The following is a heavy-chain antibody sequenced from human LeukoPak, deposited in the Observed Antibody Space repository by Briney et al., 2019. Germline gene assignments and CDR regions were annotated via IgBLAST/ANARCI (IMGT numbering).Heavy chain of an antibody. CDR1: GFTFNNYG. Sequence: RGSLRLSCAASGFTFNNYGMHWVRQAPGKGLEWVAVISYDGRNKHYPDSVKGRFSISRDISTDTLWLQMDSLRTEDTAVYYCARGRSHDYGDYEAVDYWGQGTLVTVSS. V-gene: IGHV3-30*03. D-gene: IGHD4-17*01. CDR3: ARGRSHDYGDYEAVDY. J-gene: IGHJ4*02. CDR2: ISYDGRNK.